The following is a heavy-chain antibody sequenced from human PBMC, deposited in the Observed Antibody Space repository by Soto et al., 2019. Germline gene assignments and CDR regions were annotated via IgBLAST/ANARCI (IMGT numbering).Heavy chain of an antibody. J-gene: IGHJ4*02. D-gene: IGHD2-15*01. V-gene: IGHV3-11*05. Sequence: QVQLVESGGGMVKPGGSLRLSCAASGFTFSDYYMSWIRQAPGKGLEWVSYISSSSSYTNYADSVKGRFTISRDNAKNSLYLQMTSLRAEDTAVYYCARDRVDCSGGSCYSHDFDYWGQGTLVTVSS. CDR3: ARDRVDCSGGSCYSHDFDY. CDR1: GFTFSDYY. CDR2: ISSSSSYT.